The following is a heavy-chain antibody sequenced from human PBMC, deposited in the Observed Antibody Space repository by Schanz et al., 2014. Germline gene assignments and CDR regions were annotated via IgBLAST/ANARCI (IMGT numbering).Heavy chain of an antibody. D-gene: IGHD3-10*01. CDR1: GFDFNSYS. Sequence: VQLVESGGGLVKPGGSLRLSCAASGFDFNSYSMNWVRQVPGKGLEWLSYIATSSSTRHYADSVKGRVTISRDNAKNSMYLHMKSLRGEDTAVYYCARDNYYGSGSCAYWGQGTLVTVSS. CDR3: ARDNYYGSGSCAY. CDR2: IATSSSTR. J-gene: IGHJ4*02. V-gene: IGHV3-48*01.